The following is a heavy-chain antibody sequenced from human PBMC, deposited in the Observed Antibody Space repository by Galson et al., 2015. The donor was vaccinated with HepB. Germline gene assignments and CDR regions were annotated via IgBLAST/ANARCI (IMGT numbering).Heavy chain of an antibody. CDR3: ARDAWFEYYDSSGRPAGAFDI. J-gene: IGHJ3*02. D-gene: IGHD3-22*01. CDR2: ISSSISYI. Sequence: SLRLSCAASGFTFSSYSMNWVRQAPGKGLEWVSSISSSISYIYYADPVKGRFTISRDNAKNSLYLQMNSLRAEDTAVYYCARDAWFEYYDSSGRPAGAFDIWGQGTMVTVSS. CDR1: GFTFSSYS. V-gene: IGHV3-21*01.